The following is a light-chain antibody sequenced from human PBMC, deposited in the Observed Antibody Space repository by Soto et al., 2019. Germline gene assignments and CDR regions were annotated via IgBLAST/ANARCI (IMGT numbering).Light chain of an antibody. J-gene: IGKJ2*01. Sequence: EVVLTQSPGTLSLSPGERATLSCTASQSISSSYLAWYQQKPGQAPRLLIYGASSRATGIPDRFSGSGSGRDFTLTINRLEPEDVAVYYCQYGSPPRYTFGQGTKLEIK. CDR2: GAS. CDR1: QSISSSY. V-gene: IGKV3-20*01. CDR3: QYGSPPRYT.